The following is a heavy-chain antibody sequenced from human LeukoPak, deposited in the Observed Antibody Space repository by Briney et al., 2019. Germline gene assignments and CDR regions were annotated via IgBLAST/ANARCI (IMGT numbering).Heavy chain of an antibody. CDR3: ARGRYSGYEGGSDY. J-gene: IGHJ4*02. V-gene: IGHV3-74*01. Sequence: GGSLRLSCAASGFTFSNYWMHWVRQAPGKGLVWVSRIKTDGCATNYADSEKGRFTISRDNAKNTLYLQMNNLRVEDTGIYYCARGRYSGYEGGSDYWGQGTLVTVSS. CDR1: GFTFSNYW. CDR2: IKTDGCAT. D-gene: IGHD5-12*01.